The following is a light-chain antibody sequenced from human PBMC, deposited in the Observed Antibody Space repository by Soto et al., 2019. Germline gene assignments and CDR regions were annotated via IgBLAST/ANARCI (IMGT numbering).Light chain of an antibody. Sequence: QSVLTQPPSVSGAPGQRVTISCTGSSSNIGAGYDVHWYQQLPGTAPKLLIYGNSNRPSGVPDRFSGSKSGTSASLAITGLQAEDEADYYCLSYDSSLSGSYVFGTGTKVT. J-gene: IGLJ1*01. CDR3: LSYDSSLSGSYV. CDR2: GNS. CDR1: SSNIGAGYD. V-gene: IGLV1-40*01.